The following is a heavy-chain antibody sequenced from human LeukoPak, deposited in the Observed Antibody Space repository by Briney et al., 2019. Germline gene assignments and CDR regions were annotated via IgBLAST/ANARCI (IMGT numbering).Heavy chain of an antibody. J-gene: IGHJ4*02. Sequence: GRSLRLSCAASGFTFSSYWMHWVRQVPGKGLVWVARINPGGSSINYADSVKGRFTISRDNAKNTLYLQMDSLRAEDTGVYYCARSNQADDYWGQGTLVTVSS. D-gene: IGHD1-14*01. CDR1: GFTFSSYW. CDR3: ARSNQADDY. CDR2: INPGGSSI. V-gene: IGHV3-74*01.